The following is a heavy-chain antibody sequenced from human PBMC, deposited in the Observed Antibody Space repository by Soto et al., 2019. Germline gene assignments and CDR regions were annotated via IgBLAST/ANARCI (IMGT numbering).Heavy chain of an antibody. D-gene: IGHD6-6*01. CDR1: GGTFSSYA. CDR2: IIPIFGTA. Sequence: SVKVSCKASGGTFSSYAISWLRQAPGQGLEWMGGIIPIFGTANYAQKFQGRVTITADESTSTAYMELSSLRSEDTAVYYCARDGNSSSSYYYYYGMDVWGQGTTVTVSS. V-gene: IGHV1-69*13. J-gene: IGHJ6*02. CDR3: ARDGNSSSSYYYYYGMDV.